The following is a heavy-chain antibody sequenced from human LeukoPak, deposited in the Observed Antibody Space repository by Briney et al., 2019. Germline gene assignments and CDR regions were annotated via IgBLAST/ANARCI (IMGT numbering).Heavy chain of an antibody. CDR3: ARENLVGDAFDI. CDR2: IKQDGSEK. Sequence: GGSLRLSCAASGFTFSSYWMSWVRQAPGKGLEWVANIKQDGSEKYYVDSVKGRLTISRDNAKHSLYLQMNSLRAEDTAVYYCARENLVGDAFDIWGQGTMVTVSS. V-gene: IGHV3-7*01. CDR1: GFTFSSYW. J-gene: IGHJ3*02.